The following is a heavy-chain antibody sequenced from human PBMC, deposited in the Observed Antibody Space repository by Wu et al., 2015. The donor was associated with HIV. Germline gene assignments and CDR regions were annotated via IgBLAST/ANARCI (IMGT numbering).Heavy chain of an antibody. Sequence: QLVQSGAEVTKPGASVSVSCQTSGYTFTDHYIHWVRQAPGQGLEWVGTLNPSGGRRRNALKFRDRITMTRDMSASTFYMELRRLTSEDTAVYYCGREQYGAVSGLSMDVWGKGTTVIVPS. CDR1: GYTFTDHY. V-gene: IGHV1-46*01. D-gene: IGHD3-16*01. CDR3: GREQYGAVSGLSMDV. CDR2: LNPSGGRR. J-gene: IGHJ6*04.